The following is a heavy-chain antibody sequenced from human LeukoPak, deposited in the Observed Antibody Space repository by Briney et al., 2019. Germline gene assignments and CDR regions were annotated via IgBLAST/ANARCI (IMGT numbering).Heavy chain of an antibody. CDR1: GYSISSGYC. J-gene: IGHJ4*02. CDR3: ARDKGYSSSFDY. CDR2: IYHSGST. D-gene: IGHD6-19*01. Sequence: SETLSLTCTVSGYSISSGYCWGWIRQPPGKGLEWIGSIYHSGSTYYNPSLKSRVTISVDTSKNQFSLKLSSVTAADTAVYYCARDKGYSSSFDYRGQGTLVTVSS. V-gene: IGHV4-38-2*02.